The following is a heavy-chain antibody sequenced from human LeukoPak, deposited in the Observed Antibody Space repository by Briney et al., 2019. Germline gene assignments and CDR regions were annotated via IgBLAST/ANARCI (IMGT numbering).Heavy chain of an antibody. J-gene: IGHJ6*02. CDR3: ARAAPSYYGSGSLGSYYYGMDV. CDR2: VYYSGST. CDR1: GGSLSSYY. V-gene: IGHV4-59*01. D-gene: IGHD3-10*01. Sequence: SETLSLTCTVSGGSLSSYYWSWIRQPPGKGLEWIGYVYYSGSTNYNPSLKSRVAISIDTSKNQFSLNLSSVTAADTAMYYCARAAPSYYGSGSLGSYYYGMDVWGQGTTVTVSS.